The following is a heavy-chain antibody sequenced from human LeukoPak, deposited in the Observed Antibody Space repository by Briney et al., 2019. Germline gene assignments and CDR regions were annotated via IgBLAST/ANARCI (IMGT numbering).Heavy chain of an antibody. CDR3: ASPVEMATKGAHDAFDI. Sequence: GASVKVSCKASGYTFTSYGISWVRQAPGQGLEWMGIINPSGGSTSYAQKFQGRVTMTRDMSTSTVYMELSSLRSEDTAVYYCASPVEMATKGAHDAFDIWGQGTMVTVSS. D-gene: IGHD5-24*01. CDR1: GYTFTSYG. J-gene: IGHJ3*02. V-gene: IGHV1-46*01. CDR2: INPSGGST.